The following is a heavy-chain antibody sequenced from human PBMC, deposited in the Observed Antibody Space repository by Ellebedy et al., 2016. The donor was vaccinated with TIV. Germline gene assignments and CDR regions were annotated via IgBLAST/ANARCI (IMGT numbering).Heavy chain of an antibody. CDR2: ISSSSSHT. V-gene: IGHV3-11*06. CDR3: AREISGSYSAFEI. J-gene: IGHJ3*02. CDR1: GFTFSDHY. Sequence: GESLKISCAASGFTFSDHYMSWIRQAPGKGLEWVSFISSSSSHTNYADSVEGRFTISRDNAKKSLYLQMNSLRVEDTAVYYCAREISGSYSAFEIWGQGTMVTVSS. D-gene: IGHD1-26*01.